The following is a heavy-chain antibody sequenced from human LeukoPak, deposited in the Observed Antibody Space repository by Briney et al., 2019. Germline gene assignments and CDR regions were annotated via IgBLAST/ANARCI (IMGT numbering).Heavy chain of an antibody. CDR3: AKEGGSYGGYGMDV. V-gene: IGHV3-23*01. J-gene: IGHJ6*02. Sequence: GGSPRLSCAASAFPFSSYGMTWVRQAPGKGLEWVSAISGSGGSTYYADSVKGRFTISRDNSKNTLYLQLNSLRAEDTAVYYCAKEGGSYGGYGMDVWGQGTPVIVSS. CDR2: ISGSGGST. D-gene: IGHD5-18*01. CDR1: AFPFSSYG.